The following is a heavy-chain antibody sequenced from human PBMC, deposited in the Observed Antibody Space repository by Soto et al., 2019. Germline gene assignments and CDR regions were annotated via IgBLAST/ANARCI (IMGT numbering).Heavy chain of an antibody. J-gene: IGHJ4*02. D-gene: IGHD3-16*02. CDR3: ARDIVSCFDY. Sequence: PGGSLRLSCVASGFTFSGYEMNWVRQAPGKGLEWVSYISSSGNIMYYADSVKGRFTISRYNAKNSPYLQMNSLRAEDTAVYYCARDIVSCFDYWGLGTLVTVSS. V-gene: IGHV3-48*03. CDR2: ISSSGNIM. CDR1: GFTFSGYE.